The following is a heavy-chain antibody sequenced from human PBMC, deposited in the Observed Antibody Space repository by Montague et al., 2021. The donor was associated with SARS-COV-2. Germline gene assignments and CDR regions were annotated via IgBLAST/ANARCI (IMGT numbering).Heavy chain of an antibody. Sequence: SETLSLTCTVSGGSISSDYWTWIRQPPGKGLESIGYIYHNGSTKYNPSLKSRVTISVDTSKNQFSLKLSSVSVADTAVYYCARGGGNSADYYNYTMDVWGQGTTVTVFS. CDR3: ARGGGNSADYYNYTMDV. V-gene: IGHV4-59*01. CDR1: GGSISSDY. CDR2: IYHNGST. D-gene: IGHD4-23*01. J-gene: IGHJ6*02.